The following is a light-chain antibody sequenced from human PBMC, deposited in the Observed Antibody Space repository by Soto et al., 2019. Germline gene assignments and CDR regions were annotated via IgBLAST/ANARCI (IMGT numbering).Light chain of an antibody. V-gene: IGKV2D-29*01. Sequence: IVMPQTPLSLSVTPGPPASISCKSSQSLLQSDGHPYLYWYLQKPGQPPQRLISAASNRFSGGPERDSGSGSGTDFTLKISRVEAEEGGGDDSTQSIQLPRTFGQGTKVEIK. CDR3: TQSIQLPRT. J-gene: IGKJ1*01. CDR1: QSLLQSDGHPY. CDR2: AAS.